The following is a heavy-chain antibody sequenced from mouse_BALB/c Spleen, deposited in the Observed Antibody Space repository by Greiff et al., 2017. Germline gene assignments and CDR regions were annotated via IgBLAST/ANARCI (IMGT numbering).Heavy chain of an antibody. CDR3: ARVGIYYDYDGAMDY. D-gene: IGHD2-4*01. CDR2: ISYSGST. Sequence: DVKLQESGPGLVKPSQSLSLTCTVTGYSITSDYAWNWIRQFPGNKLEWMGYISYSGSTSYNPSLKSRISITRDTSKNQFFLQLNSVTTEDTATYYCARVGIYYDYDGAMDYWGQGTSVTVSS. CDR1: GYSITSDYA. J-gene: IGHJ4*01. V-gene: IGHV3-2*02.